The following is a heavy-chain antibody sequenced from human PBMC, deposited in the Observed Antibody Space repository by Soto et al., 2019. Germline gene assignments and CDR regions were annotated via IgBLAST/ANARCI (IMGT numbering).Heavy chain of an antibody. D-gene: IGHD2-21*01. Sequence: GESLKISCKGSGYSLTSYWIGWVRQMPGKGLEWMGIIYPGDSDTRYSPSFQGQVTISADKSISTAYLQWSSLKASDTAMYYCARGPVWYYYYMDVWGKGTTVTVSS. J-gene: IGHJ6*03. CDR1: GYSLTSYW. V-gene: IGHV5-51*01. CDR2: IYPGDSDT. CDR3: ARGPVWYYYYMDV.